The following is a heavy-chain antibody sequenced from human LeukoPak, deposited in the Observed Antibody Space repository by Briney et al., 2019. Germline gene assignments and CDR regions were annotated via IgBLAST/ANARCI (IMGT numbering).Heavy chain of an antibody. CDR3: ARGVGEYYYDSSGYYYFDY. J-gene: IGHJ4*02. D-gene: IGHD3-22*01. V-gene: IGHV4-4*02. CDR2: IYHSGST. CDR1: GGSISSSNW. Sequence: SGTLSLTCAVSGGSISSSNWWSWVRQPPGKGLEWVGEIYHSGSTNYNPSLKSRVTISVDTSKNQFSLKLSSVTAADTAVYYCARGVGEYYYDSSGYYYFDYWGQGTLVTVSS.